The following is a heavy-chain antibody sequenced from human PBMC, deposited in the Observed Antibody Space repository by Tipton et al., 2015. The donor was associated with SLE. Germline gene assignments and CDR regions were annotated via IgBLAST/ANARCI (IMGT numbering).Heavy chain of an antibody. CDR2: IDYSGRT. J-gene: IGHJ3*02. V-gene: IGHV4-39*07. CDR3: ARPAVYGDSRGGFDI. CDR1: GGSITSSGFY. D-gene: IGHD4-17*01. Sequence: TMSLTCTVSGGSITSSGFYWGWFRQPPGKGLEGIGSIDYSGRTYYTPSLKSQVTISVDTSKNQFSLKLSSVTAADTAVYYCARPAVYGDSRGGFDIWGQGTMVTVSS.